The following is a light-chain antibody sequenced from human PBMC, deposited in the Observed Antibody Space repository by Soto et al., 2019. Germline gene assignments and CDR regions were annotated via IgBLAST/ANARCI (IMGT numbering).Light chain of an antibody. CDR3: SSYTNSNTPVV. CDR2: EVS. J-gene: IGLJ2*01. CDR1: SSNVGSYAR. V-gene: IGLV2-18*02. Sequence: QSALTQPPSVSGSPGQSVTLSCTGTSSNVGSYARVSWYQQPPGTAPKLMIYEVSNRPSGVPDRFSGSKSGNTASLTISGLQAEDEATYYSSSYTNSNTPVVFGGGTQLTVL.